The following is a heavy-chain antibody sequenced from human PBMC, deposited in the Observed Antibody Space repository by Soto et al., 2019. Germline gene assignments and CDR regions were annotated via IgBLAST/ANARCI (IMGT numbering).Heavy chain of an antibody. V-gene: IGHV3-23*01. J-gene: IGHJ4*02. Sequence: GGSLRLSCAACGFTFSSYAMSGVRQAPGKGLEWVSAISGSGGSTYYADSVKGRFTISRDNSKNTLYLQMNSLRAEDTAVYYCAKAGRYSSGWYLSWGQGTLVTVSS. D-gene: IGHD6-19*01. CDR2: ISGSGGST. CDR3: AKAGRYSSGWYLS. CDR1: GFTFSSYA.